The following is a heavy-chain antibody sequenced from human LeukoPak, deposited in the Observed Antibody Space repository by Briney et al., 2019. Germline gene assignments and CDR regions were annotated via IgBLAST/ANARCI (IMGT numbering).Heavy chain of an antibody. Sequence: GESLKISCKGSGYSFTSYWIGWVRQMPGKGLEWVGIIYPGDSDTRYSPSFQRQVTISADKSISTAYLQWSSPKASASAMYYCARLYNWNYGVDSWGQGTLVTVSS. CDR2: IYPGDSDT. J-gene: IGHJ4*02. CDR1: GYSFTSYW. V-gene: IGHV5-51*01. CDR3: ARLYNWNYGVDS. D-gene: IGHD1-7*01.